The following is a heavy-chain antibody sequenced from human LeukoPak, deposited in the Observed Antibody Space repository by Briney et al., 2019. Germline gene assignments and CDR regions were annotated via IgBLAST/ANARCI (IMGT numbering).Heavy chain of an antibody. V-gene: IGHV4-34*01. CDR2: ISHDGIT. CDR1: GGSFNDSY. CDR3: ARGFLIYFYAYSDYYFSQSPDAFDI. J-gene: IGHJ3*02. Sequence: PSETLSLTCAVYGGSFNDSYWSWIRQSPGKGLAWLGDISHDGITNYNPSLKSRVTLSIDTSKNQFSLRLNSVTAADTAVYYCARGFLIYFYAYSDYYFSQSPDAFDIWGQGTMVTVSS. D-gene: IGHD3-22*01.